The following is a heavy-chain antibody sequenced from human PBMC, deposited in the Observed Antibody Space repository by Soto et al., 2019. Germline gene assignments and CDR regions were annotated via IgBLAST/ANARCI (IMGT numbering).Heavy chain of an antibody. CDR3: ARDRLMATAGTARHYFGLDV. J-gene: IGHJ6*02. Sequence: SETLSLTCTVSGGSLRSGGYYWSWVRQNPRRGLEWIGNIYYSGNTYYNPSLKSRLTISVDTSKNQFSLNLSSVTAADTAVYYCARDRLMATAGTARHYFGLDVWGQGTTVTVSS. CDR2: IYYSGNT. D-gene: IGHD5-18*01. V-gene: IGHV4-31*03. CDR1: GGSLRSGGYY.